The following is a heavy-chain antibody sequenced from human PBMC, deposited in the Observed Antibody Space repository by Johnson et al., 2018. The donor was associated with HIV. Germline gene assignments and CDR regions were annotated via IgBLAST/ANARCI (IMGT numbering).Heavy chain of an antibody. CDR3: ARGGIVSTDAFDI. D-gene: IGHD5/OR15-5a*01. CDR1: GFTFSSYD. J-gene: IGHJ3*02. CDR2: ISWNRGTI. V-gene: IGHV3-48*04. Sequence: VQLVESGGGLVQPGGSLRLSCAASGFTFSSYDMHWVRQATGKGLEWVSGISWNRGTIGYVDSVKGRFTISRDNAKNSLYLQMNSLRAEDTAVYYCARGGIVSTDAFDIWGQGTMVTVSS.